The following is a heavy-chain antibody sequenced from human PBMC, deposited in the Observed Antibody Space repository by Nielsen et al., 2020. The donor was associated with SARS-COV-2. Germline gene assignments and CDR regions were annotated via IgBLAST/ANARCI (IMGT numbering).Heavy chain of an antibody. Sequence: GESLKISCAASGFPFSSYEMNWVRQAPGKGLEWVSGINWNGGSTGYADSVKGRFTISRDNAKNSLYLQMNSLRAEDTALYHCARDSSGWYVDYYYGMDVWGQGTTVTVSS. D-gene: IGHD6-19*01. J-gene: IGHJ6*02. CDR1: GFPFSSYE. V-gene: IGHV3-20*01. CDR3: ARDSSGWYVDYYYGMDV. CDR2: INWNGGST.